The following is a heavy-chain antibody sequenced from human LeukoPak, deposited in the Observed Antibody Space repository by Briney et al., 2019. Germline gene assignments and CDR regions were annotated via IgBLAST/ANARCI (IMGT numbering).Heavy chain of an antibody. CDR1: GGTFSSHA. V-gene: IGHV1-69*13. CDR2: IIPIFGTA. J-gene: IGHJ4*02. D-gene: IGHD4-17*01. CDR3: ARELTVRAVTTNY. Sequence: GASVKVSCKASGGTFSSHAISWVRQAPGQGLEWMGGIIPIFGTANYAQKFQGRVTITADESTSTAYMELSSLRSEDTAVYYCARELTVRAVTTNYWGQGTLVTVSS.